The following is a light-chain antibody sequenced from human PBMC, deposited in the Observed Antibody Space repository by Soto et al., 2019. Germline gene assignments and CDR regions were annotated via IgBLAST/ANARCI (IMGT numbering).Light chain of an antibody. Sequence: EIVLTQSPATLSLSPGERATLSCRAIQSVSSYLACYQQKPRQSTRLLIYDASNRATGIPARFSGSGSGTDFTLTISSLEPEDFAVYYCQQRSNWPITFGQGTRLEIK. V-gene: IGKV3-11*01. CDR1: QSVSSY. CDR3: QQRSNWPIT. J-gene: IGKJ5*01. CDR2: DAS.